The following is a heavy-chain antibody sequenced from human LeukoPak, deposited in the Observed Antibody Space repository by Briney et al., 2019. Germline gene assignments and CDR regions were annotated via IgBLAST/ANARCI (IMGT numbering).Heavy chain of an antibody. CDR3: ARLGVAAPDNWFDP. J-gene: IGHJ5*02. CDR2: IYYSGST. D-gene: IGHD2-15*01. CDR1: GGSISSYY. Sequence: SETLSLTCTVSGGSISSYYWSWIRQPPGKGLEWSGYIYYSGSTNYNPSLKSRVTISVDTSKNQFSLKLSSVTAADTAVYYCARLGVAAPDNWFDPWGQGTLVTVSS. V-gene: IGHV4-59*08.